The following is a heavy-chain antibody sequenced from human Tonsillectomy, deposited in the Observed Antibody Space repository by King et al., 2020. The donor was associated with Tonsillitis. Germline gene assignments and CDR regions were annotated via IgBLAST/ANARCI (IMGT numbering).Heavy chain of an antibody. CDR3: AKVREGVYTTVVPGSDY. D-gene: IGHD4-23*01. Sequence: VQLVESGGGLVQPGGSLRLSCAASGFTFSSYAMSWVRQAPGKGLEWVSAISGSGGSTYYADSVKGRFTISRDNSKNTLYLQMNSLRAEDTAVYYCAKVREGVYTTVVPGSDYWGQGTLVTVSS. CDR1: GFTFSSYA. J-gene: IGHJ4*02. V-gene: IGHV3-23*04. CDR2: ISGSGGST.